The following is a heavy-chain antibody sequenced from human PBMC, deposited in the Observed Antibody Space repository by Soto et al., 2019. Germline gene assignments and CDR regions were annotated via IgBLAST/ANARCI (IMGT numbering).Heavy chain of an antibody. V-gene: IGHV3-30*04. Sequence: QVQLVESGGGVVQPGRSLRLSCEASGFTFTGYAMHWVRQAPGKGLEWVAITSFDERNKFAAASFKGRFTISRDNSKNTLYLQMDSLSPEDTGRYFCARDPRGDYDTAAYFDSWGQGALVIVSS. D-gene: IGHD3-22*01. CDR2: TSFDERNK. J-gene: IGHJ4*02. CDR3: ARDPRGDYDTAAYFDS. CDR1: GFTFTGYA.